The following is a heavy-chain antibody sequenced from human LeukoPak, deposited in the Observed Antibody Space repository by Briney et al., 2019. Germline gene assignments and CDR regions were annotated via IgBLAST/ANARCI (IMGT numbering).Heavy chain of an antibody. D-gene: IGHD1-26*01. J-gene: IGHJ3*02. CDR2: IYHSGST. CDR3: ARKPTTSDAFDM. Sequence: SVTLSLTCGVSSGSISSGIWWSWVRQPPGKGLEWIGEIYHSGSTNYNPSLKSRATISVDKSKGQFSLKLSSVTAADTAIYYCARKPTTSDAFDMWGQGTMVTVSS. CDR1: SGSISSGIW. V-gene: IGHV4-4*02.